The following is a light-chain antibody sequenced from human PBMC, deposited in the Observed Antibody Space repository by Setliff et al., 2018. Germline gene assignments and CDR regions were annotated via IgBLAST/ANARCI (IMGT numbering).Light chain of an antibody. V-gene: IGLV2-14*03. J-gene: IGLJ1*01. CDR3: SSYTNSISPDV. Sequence: QSALTQPASVSGSPGQSITISCTGTSSDVGDYKYVSWYQQHPGKAPKLLISDVSNRPSGVSSRFSASKSGTTASLTISGLQAEDEADYYCSSYTNSISPDVFGTGTKVTVL. CDR2: DVS. CDR1: SSDVGDYKY.